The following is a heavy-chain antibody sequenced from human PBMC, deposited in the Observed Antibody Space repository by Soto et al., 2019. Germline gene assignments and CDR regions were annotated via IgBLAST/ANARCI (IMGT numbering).Heavy chain of an antibody. D-gene: IGHD5-12*01. Sequence: GGSLRLSCAASGFTLSSYGMHWVRQAPGKGLEWVAIISFDGSNKYYADSVKGRFTISRDNAKNTLYLQMNSLRAEDTAVYYCAKGVQPWLGVADYWGQGTLVTVSS. J-gene: IGHJ4*02. CDR3: AKGVQPWLGVADY. CDR2: ISFDGSNK. V-gene: IGHV3-30*18. CDR1: GFTLSSYG.